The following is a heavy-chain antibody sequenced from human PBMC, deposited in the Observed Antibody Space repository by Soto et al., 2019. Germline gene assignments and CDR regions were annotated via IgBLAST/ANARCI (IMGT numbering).Heavy chain of an antibody. CDR3: AKGGGLIPYYYGKDV. Sequence: QVQLVESGGGVVQPGRSLRLSCAASGFTFSSYGMHWVRQAPGKGLEWVAVISYDGSNKYYADSVKGRFTISRDNSKNTLYLQMNSLRAEDTAVYYCAKGGGLIPYYYGKDVWGQGTTVTVSS. CDR2: ISYDGSNK. D-gene: IGHD3-16*01. J-gene: IGHJ6*02. V-gene: IGHV3-30*18. CDR1: GFTFSSYG.